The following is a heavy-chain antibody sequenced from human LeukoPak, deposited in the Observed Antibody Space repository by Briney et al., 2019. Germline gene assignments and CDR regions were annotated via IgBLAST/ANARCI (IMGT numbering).Heavy chain of an antibody. CDR2: ISGHGGST. Sequence: PGGSLRLSCAASGFSFSRFGMRWVRQAPGEGLEYVSTISGHGGSTFYANSVEGRFTISRDNSKNTLYLQMNSLRAEDTAVYYCAKIRGGFLREIDYWGQGTLVTVSS. V-gene: IGHV3-64*01. CDR3: AKIRGGFLREIDY. CDR1: GFSFSRFG. J-gene: IGHJ4*02. D-gene: IGHD5-12*01.